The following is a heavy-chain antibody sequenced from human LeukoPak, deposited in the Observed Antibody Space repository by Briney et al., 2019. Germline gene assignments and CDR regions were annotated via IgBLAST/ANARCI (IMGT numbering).Heavy chain of an antibody. CDR3: LRGTTRDYGDFDF. D-gene: IGHD1-26*01. CDR2: MNPDNGNT. CDR1: GYTLINYD. J-gene: IGHJ4*02. V-gene: IGHV1-8*01. Sequence: ASVKVSCKASGYTLINYDINWVRQATGQGLEWLGWMNPDNGNTGYAQIFQGRVTMTRDTSISTAYMELSSLRSEDTAVYYCLRGTTRDYGDFDFWGQGTLVTVSS.